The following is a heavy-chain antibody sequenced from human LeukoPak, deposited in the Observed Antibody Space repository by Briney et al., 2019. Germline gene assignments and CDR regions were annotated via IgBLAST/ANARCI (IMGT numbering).Heavy chain of an antibody. CDR1: GLNFRNYW. CDR3: ASTFPYCSGDSCAL. V-gene: IGHV3-7*01. Sequence: GGSLRLSCAASGLNFRNYWMSWVRQAPGKGLEWVANIHPDGGTKNYVGSVKGRFTISRDNAANSLDPQMNSLRVEDTAVYYCASTFPYCSGDSCALGAQGTLVTVSS. J-gene: IGHJ4*02. CDR2: IHPDGGTK. D-gene: IGHD2-15*01.